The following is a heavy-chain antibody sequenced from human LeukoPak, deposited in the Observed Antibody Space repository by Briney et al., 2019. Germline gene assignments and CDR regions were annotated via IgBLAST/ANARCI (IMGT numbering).Heavy chain of an antibody. CDR1: GGTFSSYA. D-gene: IGHD1-26*01. Sequence: SVKVSCKASGGTFSSYAISWVRQAPGQGLEWMGGIIPIFGTANYAQKFQGRVTITADKSTSTAYMELSSLRSEDTAVYARVSVITQYNGSPDYFASWGQGTLLTVSS. CDR3: VSVITQYNGSPDYFAS. CDR2: IIPIFGTA. V-gene: IGHV1-69*06. J-gene: IGHJ4*02.